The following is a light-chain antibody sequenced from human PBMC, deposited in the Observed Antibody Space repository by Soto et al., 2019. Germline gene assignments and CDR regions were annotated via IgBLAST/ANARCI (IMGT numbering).Light chain of an antibody. V-gene: IGKV1-5*01. CDR2: DAS. Sequence: DIQMTQSPSTLSASLGDTVTVTCRASQSVSGWLAWYQQKPGEAPKLLIYDASSLESGVPSRFSGSGSGTEFTLTISSLQPDDFATYYCQQYNSYSGWTFGQGTKVDI. J-gene: IGKJ1*01. CDR3: QQYNSYSGWT. CDR1: QSVSGW.